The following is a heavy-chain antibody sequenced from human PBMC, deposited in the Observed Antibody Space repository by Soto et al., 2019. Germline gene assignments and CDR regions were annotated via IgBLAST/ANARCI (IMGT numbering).Heavy chain of an antibody. D-gene: IGHD6-13*01. V-gene: IGHV3-53*01. Sequence: GGSLRLSCAASGFTVSSNYMSWVRQAPGKGLEWVSVIYSGGSTYYADSVKGRFTISRDNSKNTLYLQMNSLRAEDTAVYYCARGIAAAGTLGYYGMDVWGQGTTVTVSS. CDR3: ARGIAAAGTLGYYGMDV. CDR1: GFTVSSNY. CDR2: IYSGGST. J-gene: IGHJ6*02.